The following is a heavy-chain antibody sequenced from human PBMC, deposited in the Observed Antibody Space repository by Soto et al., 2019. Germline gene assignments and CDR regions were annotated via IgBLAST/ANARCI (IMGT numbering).Heavy chain of an antibody. CDR1: GFTFSSYW. V-gene: IGHV3-7*01. J-gene: IGHJ5*02. CDR3: ARSIAARLNWFDP. CDR2: IKQDGSEK. Sequence: EVQLVESGGGLVQPGGSLRLSCAASGFTFSSYWMSWVRQAPGKGLEWVANIKQDGSEKYYVDSVKGRFTISRDNAKNSLYLQMNSLRAEDTGVYYGARSIAARLNWFDPWGQGTLVTVSS. D-gene: IGHD6-6*01.